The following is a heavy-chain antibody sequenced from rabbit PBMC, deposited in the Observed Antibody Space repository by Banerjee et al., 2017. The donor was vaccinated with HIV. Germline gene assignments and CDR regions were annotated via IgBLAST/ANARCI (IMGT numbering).Heavy chain of an antibody. CDR2: IYTGSGST. V-gene: IGHV1S43*01. Sequence: QEQLEESGGDLVKPEGSLTITCTASGFSFSNKYVMCWVRQAPGKGPEWIGCIYTGSGSTWYASWAKGRFTISKSTSLNTVDLKMTSLTAADTATYFCARDLAGVIGWNFNLWGPGTLVTVS. CDR3: ARDLAGVIGWNFNL. J-gene: IGHJ4*01. D-gene: IGHD4-1*01. CDR1: GFSFSNKYV.